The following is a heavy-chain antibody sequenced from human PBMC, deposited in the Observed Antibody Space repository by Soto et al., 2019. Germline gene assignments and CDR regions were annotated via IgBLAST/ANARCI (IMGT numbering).Heavy chain of an antibody. D-gene: IGHD6-19*01. J-gene: IGHJ4*02. CDR3: ARAGWYRFDY. V-gene: IGHV3-74*01. CDR2: INSDGTTI. CDR1: GFTFSNYW. Sequence: EVQLVESGGGLVQSGGSLRLSCAASGFTFSNYWVHWVRQAPGKGLMWVSRINSDGTTINYADSVEGRFTISRDNAKNTLFLQMNSLRVEDTAVYHCARAGWYRFDYWGQGTLVTVSS.